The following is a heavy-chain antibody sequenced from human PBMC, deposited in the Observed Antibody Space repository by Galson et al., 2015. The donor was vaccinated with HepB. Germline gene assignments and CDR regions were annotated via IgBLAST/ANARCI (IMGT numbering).Heavy chain of an antibody. CDR2: IYYSGST. CDR1: GGSISSYY. V-gene: IGHV4-59*08. Sequence: QVQLQESGPGLVKPSETLSLTCTVSGGSISSYYWSWIRQPPGKGLEWIGYIYYSGSTNYNPSLKSRVTISVDTSKNQFSLKLSSVTAADTAVYYCARHSPTPSFYNDAFDIWGQGTMVTVSS. J-gene: IGHJ3*02. CDR3: ARHSPTPSFYNDAFDI. D-gene: IGHD3-10*01.